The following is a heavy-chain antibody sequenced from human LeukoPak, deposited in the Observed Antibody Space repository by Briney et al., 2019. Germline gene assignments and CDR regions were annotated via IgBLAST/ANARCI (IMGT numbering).Heavy chain of an antibody. CDR2: IIPIFGTA. CDR3: ARETWYYYDSSGYNHYYYYYMDV. D-gene: IGHD3-22*01. J-gene: IGHJ6*03. V-gene: IGHV1-69*05. Sequence: SVKVSCKASGGTFSSYAISWVRQAPGQGLGWMGGIIPIFGTANYAQKFQGRVTITTDESTSTAYMELSSLRSEDTAVYYCARETWYYYDSSGYNHYYYYYMDVWGKGTTVTVSS. CDR1: GGTFSSYA.